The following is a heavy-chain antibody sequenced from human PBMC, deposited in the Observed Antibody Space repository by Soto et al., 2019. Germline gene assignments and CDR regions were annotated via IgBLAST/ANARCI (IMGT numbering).Heavy chain of an antibody. J-gene: IGHJ6*02. D-gene: IGHD2-15*01. CDR1: GYTFTGYY. Sequence: ASVKVSCKASGYTFTGYYMHWVRQAPGQGLEWMGWINPNSGGTNYAQEFQGWVTMTRDTSISTAYMELSRLRSDDTAVYYCARDFLYCSGGSCYYGMDVWGQGTTVTVSS. CDR2: INPNSGGT. V-gene: IGHV1-2*04. CDR3: ARDFLYCSGGSCYYGMDV.